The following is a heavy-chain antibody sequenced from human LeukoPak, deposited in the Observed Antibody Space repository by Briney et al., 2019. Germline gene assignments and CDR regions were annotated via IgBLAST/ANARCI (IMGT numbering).Heavy chain of an antibody. CDR3: AREETGTTEYNWFDP. CDR1: GYSISSGYY. V-gene: IGHV4-38-2*02. CDR2: VYYSGSTLYSGST. D-gene: IGHD1-1*01. Sequence: SETLSLTCTVSGYSISSGYYWGWIRQPPGKGLEWIGSVYYSGSTLYSGSTYYNPSLKSRVTISVDSSKHQFSLKLTSVTAADTAIYYCAREETGTTEYNWFDPWGQGTLVTVSS. J-gene: IGHJ5*02.